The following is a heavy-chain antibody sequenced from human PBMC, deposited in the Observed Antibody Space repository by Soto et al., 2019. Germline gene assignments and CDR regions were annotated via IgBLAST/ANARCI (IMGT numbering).Heavy chain of an antibody. CDR2: INHSGST. Sequence: QVQLQQWGAGLLKPSETLSLTCAVYGGSFSGYYWSWIRQPPGKGLEWIGEINHSGSTNYNPSLKSRVTISVDTSKNQFSLKLSSVTAADTAVYYCARAGRAGRFRNWFDPWGQGTLVIVSS. J-gene: IGHJ5*02. V-gene: IGHV4-34*01. CDR3: ARAGRAGRFRNWFDP. D-gene: IGHD6-13*01. CDR1: GGSFSGYY.